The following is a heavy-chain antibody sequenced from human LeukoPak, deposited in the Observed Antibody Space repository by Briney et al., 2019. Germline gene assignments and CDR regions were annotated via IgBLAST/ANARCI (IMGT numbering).Heavy chain of an antibody. J-gene: IGHJ4*02. CDR3: AARDLYRNYFDK. Sequence: SETLSLTCTVSGGSISRYYWSWIRQPPGKGLEWIAYVFYSGSTKYSPSLKSRVIISVDTSRNQFSLTLSSVTAADTAVYYCAARDLYRNYFDKWGLGTLVTVSS. CDR1: GGSISRYY. V-gene: IGHV4-59*08. D-gene: IGHD2-2*02. CDR2: VFYSGST.